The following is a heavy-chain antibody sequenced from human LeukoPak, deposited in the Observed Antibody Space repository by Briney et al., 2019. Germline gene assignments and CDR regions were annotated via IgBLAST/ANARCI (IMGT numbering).Heavy chain of an antibody. D-gene: IGHD3-10*01. J-gene: IGHJ3*02. V-gene: IGHV4-59*08. Sequence: SETLSLTCTVSGGSISRYYWNWIRQPPGKGLEWIGYISYSGGTNYNPSLKSRVTISVDTSENQFSLRLSSVTAADTAVYYCARPAGYFGSDAFDIWGQGTMVTVSS. CDR2: ISYSGGT. CDR3: ARPAGYFGSDAFDI. CDR1: GGSISRYY.